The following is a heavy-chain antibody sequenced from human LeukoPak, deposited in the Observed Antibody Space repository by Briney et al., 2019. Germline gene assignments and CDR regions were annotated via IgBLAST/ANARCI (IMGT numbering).Heavy chain of an antibody. Sequence: GWSLRLSCVASVFTFTNYVMHWLRQAPCKRVAWVAVISYLGIDKYYAESVKGRFTISRDTSKNTLYLQMNSLRPEDTAVYFCARAFSSWYYFDYWGHGTLVTVSS. J-gene: IGHJ4*01. CDR3: ARAFSSWYYFDY. V-gene: IGHV3-30*04. D-gene: IGHD6-13*01. CDR1: VFTFTNYV. CDR2: ISYLGIDK.